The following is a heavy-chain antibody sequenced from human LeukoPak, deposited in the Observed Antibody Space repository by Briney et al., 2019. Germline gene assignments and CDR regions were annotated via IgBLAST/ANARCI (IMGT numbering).Heavy chain of an antibody. CDR3: AGEYGPTAGLNWFDP. D-gene: IGHD1-14*01. CDR1: GFTFSSYS. CDR2: ITSTSTYK. Sequence: PGGSLRLSCAASGFTFSSYSMNWVRQAPGKGLEWVSYITSTSTYKYYADSVKGRFTISRDNAKNSLYLQMNSLGVEDTAVYYCAGEYGPTAGLNWFDPWGQGILVTVSS. J-gene: IGHJ5*02. V-gene: IGHV3-21*01.